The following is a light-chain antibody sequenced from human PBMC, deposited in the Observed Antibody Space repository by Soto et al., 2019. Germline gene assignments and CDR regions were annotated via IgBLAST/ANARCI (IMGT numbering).Light chain of an antibody. V-gene: IGKV3D-20*02. CDR3: QQRSNWRT. CDR2: GAS. CDR1: QSVSSNY. Sequence: DIVLTQSPGTLSLSPGERATLSCRASQSVSSNYLAWYQQKPGQAPRLLIYGASTRATGVPDRFSGSGSGTDFTLTISRLEPEDFAVYYCQQRSNWRTFGQGTKVDIK. J-gene: IGKJ1*01.